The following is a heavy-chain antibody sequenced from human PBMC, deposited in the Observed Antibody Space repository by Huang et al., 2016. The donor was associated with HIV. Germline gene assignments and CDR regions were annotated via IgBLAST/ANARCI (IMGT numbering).Heavy chain of an antibody. D-gene: IGHD2-21*01. J-gene: IGHJ4*02. CDR3: ARATYRDFEYSFDF. CDR2: IYATGTT. Sequence: QVQLQESGPGLVKPSQTLSLICSVSGDSITSSINYYWTWVRQPAGQGLEYVGLIYATGTTYYKPSLTTRVSISLDTSKNQFSLRLTSMTAADTAVYYCARATYRDFEYSFDFWGQGILVTVSS. CDR1: GDSITSSINYY. V-gene: IGHV4-61*09.